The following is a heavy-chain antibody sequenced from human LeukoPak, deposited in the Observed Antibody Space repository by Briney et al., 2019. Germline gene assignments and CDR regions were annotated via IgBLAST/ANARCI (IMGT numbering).Heavy chain of an antibody. CDR2: IYYSGST. V-gene: IGHV4-39*07. CDR1: GGSISSSSYY. Sequence: SETLSLTCTVSGGSISSSSYYWGWIRQPPGTGLEWIGSIYYSGSTYYNPSLKSRVTISVDTSKNQFSLKLRSVTAADTAVYYCARDRMGTVMVPIDYWGQGTLVTVSS. D-gene: IGHD5-18*01. CDR3: ARDRMGTVMVPIDY. J-gene: IGHJ4*02.